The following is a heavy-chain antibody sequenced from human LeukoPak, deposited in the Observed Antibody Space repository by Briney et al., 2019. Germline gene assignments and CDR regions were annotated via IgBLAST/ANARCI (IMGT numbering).Heavy chain of an antibody. V-gene: IGHV3-48*03. CDR2: ISNSGSSK. J-gene: IGHJ3*02. Sequence: PGGSLRLSCVTSGFTFSNYDMNWVRQAPGKGLEWVSYISNSGSSKYYVDSVKGRFTISRDNAKNSLYLQMNSLRAEDTAVYYCARDGSITMVREYDAFDIWGQGTMVTVSS. CDR1: GFTFSNYD. CDR3: ARDGSITMVREYDAFDI. D-gene: IGHD3-10*01.